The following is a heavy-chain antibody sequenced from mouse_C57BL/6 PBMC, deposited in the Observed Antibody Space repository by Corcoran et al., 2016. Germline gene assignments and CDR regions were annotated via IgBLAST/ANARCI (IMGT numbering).Heavy chain of an antibody. CDR3: ASSSRYSNYGGDMDY. CDR1: GYTFTDYY. CDR2: INPNNGGT. J-gene: IGHJ4*01. D-gene: IGHD2-5*01. V-gene: IGHV1-26*01. Sequence: EVQLQQSGPELVEPGASVKISCKASGYTFTDYYMNWVKQSHGKSLEWIGDINPNNGGTSYNQKFKGKATLTVDKSSSTAYMELRSLTSEDSAVYYCASSSRYSNYGGDMDYWGQGTSVTVSS.